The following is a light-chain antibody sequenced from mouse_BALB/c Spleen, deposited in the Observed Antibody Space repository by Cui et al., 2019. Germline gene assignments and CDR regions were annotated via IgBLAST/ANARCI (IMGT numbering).Light chain of an antibody. V-gene: IGKV4-55*01. CDR1: SSVSY. CDR3: QQWSSYPRT. Sequence: QIVLTQSPAIMSASPGAKVTMTCSASSSVSYMYWYQQKPGSSPRLLIYGTSNLASGVPVRFRGSGSGTSYSLTISRMEAEDAATYYCQQWSSYPRTFGGGTKLEIK. J-gene: IGKJ1*01. CDR2: GTS.